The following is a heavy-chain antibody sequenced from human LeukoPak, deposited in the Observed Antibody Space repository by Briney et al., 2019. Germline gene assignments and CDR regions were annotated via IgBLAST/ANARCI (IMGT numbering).Heavy chain of an antibody. J-gene: IGHJ3*02. Sequence: GGSLRLSCAASGFTFSSYSMNWVRQAPGKGLEWVSSISSSSSYIYYADSVKGRFTISRDNAENSLYLQMNSLRAEDTAVYYCARDIVVVVAAQKAFDIWGQGTMVTVSS. CDR3: ARDIVVVVAAQKAFDI. V-gene: IGHV3-21*01. CDR2: ISSSSSYI. D-gene: IGHD2-15*01. CDR1: GFTFSSYS.